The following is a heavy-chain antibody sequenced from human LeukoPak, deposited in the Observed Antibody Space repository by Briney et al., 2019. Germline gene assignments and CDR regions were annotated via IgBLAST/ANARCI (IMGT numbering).Heavy chain of an antibody. CDR3: ARERVGYYGMDV. Sequence: GGSLRLSSAAYGFTVSSNYMSWVRQPPGKGLEWDSVIYSGGSTYYADSVKRRFTLSRDNTKNTLYLQMNTLRAEATAVYYCARERVGYYGMDVWGQGTTVTVSS. CDR2: IYSGGST. J-gene: IGHJ6*02. V-gene: IGHV3-66*01. CDR1: GFTVSSNY.